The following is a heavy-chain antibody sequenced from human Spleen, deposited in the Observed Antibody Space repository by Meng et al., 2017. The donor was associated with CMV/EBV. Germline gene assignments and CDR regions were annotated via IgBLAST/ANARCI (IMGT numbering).Heavy chain of an antibody. J-gene: IGHJ2*01. V-gene: IGHV1-69*05. CDR3: ARVPALRYWYFDV. CDR2: IVPVFGAA. D-gene: IGHD2-2*01. CDR1: AGTLSDYT. Sequence: SVKVSCKASAGTLSDYTISWVRQAPGQGLEWMGGIVPVFGAAKYAQRFQGRVTITTDESRSTVYMELSSLRPEDTAMYFCARVPALRYWYFDVWGRGTLVTVSS.